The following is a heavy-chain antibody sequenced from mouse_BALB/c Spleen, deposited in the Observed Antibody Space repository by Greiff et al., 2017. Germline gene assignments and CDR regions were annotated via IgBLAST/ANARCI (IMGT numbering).Heavy chain of an antibody. Sequence: QVQLQQPGAELVKPGASVKMSCKASGYTFTSYNMHWVKQTPGQGLEWIGAIYPGNGDTSYNQKFKGKATLTADKSSSTAYMQLSSLTSEDSAVYYCARLDYYGNQFAYWGQGTLVTVSA. V-gene: IGHV1-12*01. J-gene: IGHJ3*01. CDR2: IYPGNGDT. CDR3: ARLDYYGNQFAY. CDR1: GYTFTSYN. D-gene: IGHD2-1*01.